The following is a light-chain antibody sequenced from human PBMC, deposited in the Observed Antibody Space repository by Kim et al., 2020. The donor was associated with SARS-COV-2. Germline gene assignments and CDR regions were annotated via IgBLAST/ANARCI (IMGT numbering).Light chain of an antibody. Sequence: ESVGDRVTITCRASQSTSDWLAWYQQKPGKAPKILMYKASTLENGVPSRFSGSGSGTEFTLTISSLQPDDFATYFCQHYNPYSPHTFGQGTKLEI. CDR2: KAS. V-gene: IGKV1-5*03. CDR3: QHYNPYSPHT. J-gene: IGKJ2*01. CDR1: QSTSDW.